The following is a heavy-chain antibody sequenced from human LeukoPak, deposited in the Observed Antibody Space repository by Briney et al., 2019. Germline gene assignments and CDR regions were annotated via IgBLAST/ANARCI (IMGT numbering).Heavy chain of an antibody. CDR2: IHYSGST. CDR3: ARGRWLQLPDS. D-gene: IGHD5-24*01. Sequence: SETLSLTCTVSGGSISSYFWSWLRQPPGRGLEWVGYIHYSGSTDYNPSLKGRVTISVDTSKNQFSLRLTSVTAADTALYYCARGRWLQLPDSWSQGTLVTVSS. V-gene: IGHV4-59*01. J-gene: IGHJ5*01. CDR1: GGSISSYF.